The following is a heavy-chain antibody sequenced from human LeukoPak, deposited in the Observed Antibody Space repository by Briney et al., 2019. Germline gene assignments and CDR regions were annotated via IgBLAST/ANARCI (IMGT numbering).Heavy chain of an antibody. CDR2: LYYGVST. CDR1: GFTVSGDY. D-gene: IGHD4-17*01. V-gene: IGHV3-53*01. Sequence: GGSLRLSSVVSGFTVSGDYISWFRQAPGKGLEWVSVLYYGVSTFYKDSVKGRFTTSGDNFKNTVYLQMNSLRAEDTAVYYCARGRQNYGDYPYWGQGTLVTVSS. CDR3: ARGRQNYGDYPY. J-gene: IGHJ4*02.